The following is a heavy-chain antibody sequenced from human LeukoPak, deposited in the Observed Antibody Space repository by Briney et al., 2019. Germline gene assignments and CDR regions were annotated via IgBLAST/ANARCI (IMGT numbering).Heavy chain of an antibody. D-gene: IGHD1-1*01. V-gene: IGHV4-59*01. CDR3: VRERLDDAGYYYMNV. CDR1: GGSISGYY. CDR2: IHYTGNT. J-gene: IGHJ6*03. Sequence: PSETLSLTCTVSGGSISGYYWSWIRQSPGKALEGIGYIHYTGNTKSNPTLKSRVTISVDTSKNQFSLNLSSVTAADTAVYYCVRERLDDAGYYYMNVWGKGTTVTVSS.